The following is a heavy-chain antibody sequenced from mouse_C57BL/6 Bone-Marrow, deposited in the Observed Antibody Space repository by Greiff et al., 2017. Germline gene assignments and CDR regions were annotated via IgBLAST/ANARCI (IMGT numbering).Heavy chain of an antibody. J-gene: IGHJ2*01. CDR3: AIHPHYYGSYYFDY. D-gene: IGHD1-1*01. V-gene: IGHV1-74*01. CDR1: GYTFTSYW. CDR2: IHPSDSDT. Sequence: QVQLQQPGAELVKPGASVKVSCKASGYTFTSYWMHWVKQRPGQGLEWIGRIHPSDSDTNYNQKFKGKATLTVDKSSSTAYMQLSSQTSEDSAVYYCAIHPHYYGSYYFDYWGQGTTLTVSS.